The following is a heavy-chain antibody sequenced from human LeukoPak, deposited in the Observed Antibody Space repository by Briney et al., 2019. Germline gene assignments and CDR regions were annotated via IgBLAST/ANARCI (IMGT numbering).Heavy chain of an antibody. D-gene: IGHD6-19*01. CDR3: ARDPLPWYSSGYYMDV. CDR1: GFTFSKAW. CDR2: IKSKTDGGTT. Sequence: GGSLRLSCAASGFTFSKAWMSWVRQAPGKGLEWVGRIKSKTDGGTTDYAAPVKGRFTISRDDSKKTLYLQMNSLRAEDTAVYYCARDPLPWYSSGYYMDVWGKGTPVTVSS. V-gene: IGHV3-15*05. J-gene: IGHJ6*03.